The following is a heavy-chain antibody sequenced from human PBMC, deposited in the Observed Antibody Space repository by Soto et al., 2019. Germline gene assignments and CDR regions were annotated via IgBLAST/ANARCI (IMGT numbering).Heavy chain of an antibody. D-gene: IGHD3-10*01. CDR2: ISGSSGYT. J-gene: IGHJ6*02. CDR1: GFSFSDSY. Sequence: QVQLVESGGGLVKPGGSLRLSCAASGFSFSDSYMSWVRQAPGKGLEWVAYISGSSGYTGYADSVKGRFTIPRDNAKNSLYLQMNSLRVEDTAVYYCARDRGGYGPPDVWGQGTTVTVSS. CDR3: ARDRGGYGPPDV. V-gene: IGHV3-11*06.